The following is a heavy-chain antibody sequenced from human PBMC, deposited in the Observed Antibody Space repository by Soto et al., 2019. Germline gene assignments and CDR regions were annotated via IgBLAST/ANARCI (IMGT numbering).Heavy chain of an antibody. CDR1: GFTFSSYW. CDR3: ARDLGLGAVAGSRGY. D-gene: IGHD6-19*01. Sequence: EVQLLESGGGLVQPGGSLRLSCAASGFTFSSYWMHWVRQAPGKGLVWVSRINSDGSSTSYADSVKGRFTISRDNAKNTLYLQMNSLRAEDTAVYYCARDLGLGAVAGSRGYWGQGTLVTVSS. V-gene: IGHV3-74*01. J-gene: IGHJ4*02. CDR2: INSDGSST.